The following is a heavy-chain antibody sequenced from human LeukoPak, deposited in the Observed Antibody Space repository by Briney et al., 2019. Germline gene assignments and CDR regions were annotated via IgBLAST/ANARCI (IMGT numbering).Heavy chain of an antibody. CDR1: GFTFSRYW. D-gene: IGHD3-10*01. J-gene: IGHJ4*02. V-gene: IGHV3-7*01. CDR3: ARGLWFGGD. Sequence: GGSLRLSCAASGFTFSRYWMSWVRQAPGKGLEWVANIKQDGSEKYYVDSVRGRFTISGDNAKNSLYLQMNSLRAEDTAVYYCARGLWFGGDWGQGTLITVSS. CDR2: IKQDGSEK.